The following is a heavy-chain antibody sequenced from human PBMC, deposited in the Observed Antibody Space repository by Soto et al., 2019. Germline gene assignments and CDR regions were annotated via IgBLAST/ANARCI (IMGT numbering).Heavy chain of an antibody. CDR3: ASSERRLLTVTTLDY. V-gene: IGHV1-69*13. Sequence: SVKVSCKASGGTFSGYAISWVRQAPGQGLEWMGGIIPIFGTANYAQKFQGRVTITADESTSTAYMELSSLRSEDTAVYYCASSERRLLTVTTLDYWGQGTLVTVSS. D-gene: IGHD4-17*01. CDR2: IIPIFGTA. CDR1: GGTFSGYA. J-gene: IGHJ4*02.